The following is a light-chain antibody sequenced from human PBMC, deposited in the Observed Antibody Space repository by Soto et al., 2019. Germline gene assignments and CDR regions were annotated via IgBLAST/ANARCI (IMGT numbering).Light chain of an antibody. J-gene: IGLJ2*01. CDR2: RDN. CDR1: SSDIGTNP. V-gene: IGLV1-44*01. Sequence: QSVLTQPPSASGTPGQRVAISCSGGSSDIGTNPVNWYLHLPGAAPKLLIYRDNQRPSGVPDRFSGSKSGTSASLTISGLQSEDEADYFCSAWDDSIYRPVFGGGPKLTVL. CDR3: SAWDDSIYRPV.